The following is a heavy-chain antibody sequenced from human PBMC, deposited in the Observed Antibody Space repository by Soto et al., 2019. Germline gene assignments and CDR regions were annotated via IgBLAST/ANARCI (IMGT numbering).Heavy chain of an antibody. J-gene: IGHJ4*02. Sequence: PSETLSLTCTVSGGSISSYYWSWIRQPPGKGLEWIGYIYYSGSTNYNPSLKSRVTISVDNSKNTLYLQMGSLRAEDMAVYYCARDPDSSGYYYFDYWGQGTLVTVSS. CDR2: IYYSGST. D-gene: IGHD3-22*01. CDR3: ARDPDSSGYYYFDY. CDR1: GGSISSYY. V-gene: IGHV4-59*01.